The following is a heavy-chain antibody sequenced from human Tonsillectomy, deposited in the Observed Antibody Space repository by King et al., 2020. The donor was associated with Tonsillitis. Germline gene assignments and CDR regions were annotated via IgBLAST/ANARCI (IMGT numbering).Heavy chain of an antibody. D-gene: IGHD5-18*01. CDR3: ARAGGGYSYINAFDM. CDR2: ISYDGSNQ. CDR1: GFTFSRYA. Sequence: HVQLVESGGGVVQPGRSLRLSCAASGFTFSRYAMQWVRQAPGKGLEWVAVISYDGSNQYYADSVRGRFTISRDNSKNTLYLQMSSLRAEDTAVYYCARAGGGYSYINAFDMWGQGTMVTVSS. J-gene: IGHJ3*02. V-gene: IGHV3-30*04.